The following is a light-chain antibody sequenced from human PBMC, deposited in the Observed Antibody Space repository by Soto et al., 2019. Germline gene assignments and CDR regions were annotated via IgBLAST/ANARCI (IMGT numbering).Light chain of an antibody. CDR1: QSISSY. Sequence: DIQLTQSPFSLSASVGDRVTLTCLASQSISSYLNWYQQKPGKAPKLLIYDASNLETGVPSRFSGSGSGTDFTFTISSLQPEDIATYYCQQYDNLPRTFGQGTRLEIK. CDR3: QQYDNLPRT. J-gene: IGKJ5*01. CDR2: DAS. V-gene: IGKV1-33*01.